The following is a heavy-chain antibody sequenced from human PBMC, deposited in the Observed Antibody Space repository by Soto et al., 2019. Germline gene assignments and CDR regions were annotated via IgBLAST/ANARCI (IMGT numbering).Heavy chain of an antibody. CDR3: AKVGTTGTYASYYYYMDV. V-gene: IGHV3-23*01. D-gene: IGHD1-1*01. CDR2: ISGSGGYT. Sequence: EVQLWESGGGLVQPGGSLRLSCAASGFTFSSYSMSWVRQAPGKGLEWVSAISGSGGYTYYADSVKGRFTISRDNSKNTLYLQMNSLRAEDTAVYYCAKVGTTGTYASYYYYMDVWGKGTTVTVSS. J-gene: IGHJ6*03. CDR1: GFTFSSYS.